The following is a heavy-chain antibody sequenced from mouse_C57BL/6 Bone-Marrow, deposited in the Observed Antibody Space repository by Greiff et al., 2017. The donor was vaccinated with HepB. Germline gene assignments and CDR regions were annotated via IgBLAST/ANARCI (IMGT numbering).Heavy chain of an antibody. Sequence: QVQLQQPGAELVKPGASVKLSCKASGYTFTSYWMHWVKQRPGQGLEWIGMIHPNSGSTNYNEKFKSKATLTVDKSSSTAYMQLSSLTSEDSAVYYCAGGFYDYDFGWAMDYWGQGTSVTVSS. CDR2: IHPNSGST. D-gene: IGHD2-4*01. V-gene: IGHV1-64*01. CDR1: GYTFTSYW. CDR3: AGGFYDYDFGWAMDY. J-gene: IGHJ4*01.